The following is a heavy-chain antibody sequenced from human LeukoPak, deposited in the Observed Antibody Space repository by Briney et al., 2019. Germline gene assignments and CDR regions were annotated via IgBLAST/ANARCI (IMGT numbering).Heavy chain of an antibody. Sequence: SETLSLTCTVSGGSISSYYWGWIRQPPGKGLEWIGSIYYSGSTYYNPSLKSRVTISVDTSKNQFSLKLSSVTAADTAVYYCARPRHDIVVVPAAMRGAFDIWGQGTMVTVSS. CDR3: ARPRHDIVVVPAAMRGAFDI. CDR2: IYYSGST. V-gene: IGHV4-39*01. D-gene: IGHD2-2*01. J-gene: IGHJ3*02. CDR1: GGSISSYY.